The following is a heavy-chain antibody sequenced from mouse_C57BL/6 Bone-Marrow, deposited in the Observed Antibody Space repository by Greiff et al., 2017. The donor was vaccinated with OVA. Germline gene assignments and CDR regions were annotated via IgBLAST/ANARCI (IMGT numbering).Heavy chain of an antibody. D-gene: IGHD1-1*01. Sequence: QVQLQQPGTELVKPGASVKLSCKASGYTFTSYWMHWVKQRPGQGLEWIGNINPSNGGTNYNEKFKSKATLTVDKSSSTAYMQLSSLTSEDSAVYYCARKGIYYGSSYCAMDYWGQGTSVTVSS. J-gene: IGHJ4*01. CDR2: INPSNGGT. CDR1: GYTFTSYW. CDR3: ARKGIYYGSSYCAMDY. V-gene: IGHV1-53*01.